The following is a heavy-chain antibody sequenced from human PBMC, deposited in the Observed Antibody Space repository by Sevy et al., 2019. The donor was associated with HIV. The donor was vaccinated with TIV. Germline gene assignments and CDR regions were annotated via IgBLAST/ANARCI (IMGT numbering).Heavy chain of an antibody. Sequence: GGSLRLSCAASGFTFSSYSMNWVRQAPGKGLEWVSYISSSSSTIYYADSVKGRFTISRDNAKNSLYPQMNSLRAEDTAVYYCARERSVGIAAAGTYYYYGMDVWGQGTTVTVSS. CDR3: ARERSVGIAAAGTYYYYGMDV. CDR1: GFTFSSYS. J-gene: IGHJ6*02. D-gene: IGHD6-13*01. V-gene: IGHV3-48*01. CDR2: ISSSSSTI.